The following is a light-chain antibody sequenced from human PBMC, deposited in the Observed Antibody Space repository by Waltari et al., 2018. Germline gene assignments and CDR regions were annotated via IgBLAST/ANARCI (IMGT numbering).Light chain of an antibody. Sequence: DIQMTQSPSTLSASVGDRVTITCRASQSIGYWLAWYQQKPGKAPKLQIQKASSLQGGIPSRFGGSGSGTEFTLTISSLQPDDSATYHCQQYSSESYTFGQGTKLEIK. V-gene: IGKV1-5*03. CDR3: QQYSSESYT. J-gene: IGKJ2*01. CDR1: QSIGYW. CDR2: KAS.